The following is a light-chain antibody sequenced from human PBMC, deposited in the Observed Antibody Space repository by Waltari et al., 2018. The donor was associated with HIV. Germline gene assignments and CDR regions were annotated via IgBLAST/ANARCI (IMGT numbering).Light chain of an antibody. CDR3: QQYNNWPPTYT. Sequence: EIVMTQSPATLSVSPGERATLSCRASQSISRNLAWYQQKPGQAPRLLIHGASTRATGIPARFSGNGSGTEFTLTISSLQSEDFAVYYCQQYNNWPPTYTFGQGTKLEIK. J-gene: IGKJ2*01. V-gene: IGKV3-15*01. CDR2: GAS. CDR1: QSISRN.